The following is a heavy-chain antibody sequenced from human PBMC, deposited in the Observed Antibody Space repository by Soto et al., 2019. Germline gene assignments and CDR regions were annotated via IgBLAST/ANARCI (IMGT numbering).Heavy chain of an antibody. CDR2: INHSGST. D-gene: IGHD2-21*02. CDR3: ARVPHIVVVTARVPRFDP. V-gene: IGHV4-39*07. Sequence: NPSETLSLTCSVSGGSISSSGHYWGWIRQPPGKGLEWIGEINHSGSTNYNPSLKSRVTISVDTSKNQFSLKLSSVTAADTAVYYCARVPHIVVVTARVPRFDPWGQGTLVTVSS. J-gene: IGHJ5*02. CDR1: GGSISSSGHY.